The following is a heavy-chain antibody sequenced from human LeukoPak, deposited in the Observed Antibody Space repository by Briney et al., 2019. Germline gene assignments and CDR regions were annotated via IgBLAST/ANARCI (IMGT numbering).Heavy chain of an antibody. J-gene: IGHJ2*01. CDR2: ISGSSSTI. V-gene: IGHV3-48*01. CDR3: AKDTASSWWYFDL. Sequence: GGSLRLSCAASGFTFSTYSMNWVRQAPGKGLEWLSFISGSSSTIYYADSVKGRFTISRDIAENSLYLQMNSLRAEDTAVYYCAKDTASSWWYFDLWGRGTLVTVSS. CDR1: GFTFSTYS. D-gene: IGHD5-18*01.